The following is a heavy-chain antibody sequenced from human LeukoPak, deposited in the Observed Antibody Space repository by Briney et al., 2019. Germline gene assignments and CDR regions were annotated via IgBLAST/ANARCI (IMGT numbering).Heavy chain of an antibody. V-gene: IGHV3-21*01. CDR3: ARHSGGIDY. CDR2: INSTSSYI. D-gene: IGHD2-15*01. CDR1: GFNFSGYS. J-gene: IGHJ4*02. Sequence: GGSLRLSRTASGFNFSGYSFVWVRQAPGRGLEWVSSINSTSSYISYADSVKGRFTISRDNPKNSLYLQMNSLRAEDTAVYYCARHSGGIDYWGQGTLVTVSS.